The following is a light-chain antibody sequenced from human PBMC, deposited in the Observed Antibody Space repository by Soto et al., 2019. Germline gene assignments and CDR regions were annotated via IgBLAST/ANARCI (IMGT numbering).Light chain of an antibody. CDR3: SSYTSSSTQV. CDR1: SSDVGGYNY. V-gene: IGLV2-14*01. J-gene: IGLJ2*01. Sequence: QSVLTQPASVSGSPGQSITISCTGTSSDVGGYNYVSWYQQHPGKAPKLMIYDVSNRPSGVSNRFSGSKSGNTASLTISGLQAEDEADYSCSSYTSSSTQVFGGGTKLTVL. CDR2: DVS.